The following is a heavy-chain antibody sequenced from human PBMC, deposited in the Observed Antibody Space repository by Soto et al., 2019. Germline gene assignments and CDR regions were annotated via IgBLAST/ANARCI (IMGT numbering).Heavy chain of an antibody. CDR3: AADNGMSTVTNFDY. Sequence: ASVKVSCKASGGTFSSYTISWVRQAPGQRHEWIGWIIPSSGITNYAQKFQERVTITRDKSTSTAYMELSSLRSEDTAVYYCAADNGMSTVTNFDYWGQGTLVTVSS. J-gene: IGHJ4*02. CDR1: GGTFSSYT. D-gene: IGHD4-17*01. CDR2: IIPSSGIT. V-gene: IGHV1-69*10.